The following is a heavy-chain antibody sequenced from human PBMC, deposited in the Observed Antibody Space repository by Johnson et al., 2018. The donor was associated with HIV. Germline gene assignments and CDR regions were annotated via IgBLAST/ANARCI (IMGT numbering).Heavy chain of an antibody. CDR1: GFTFDDYG. CDR3: AKSAHLLSGWEAMGAFDI. V-gene: IGHV3-20*04. J-gene: IGHJ3*02. Sequence: VQLVESGGGVVRPGGSLRLSCAASGFTFDDYGMSWVRQAPGKGLEWVSGINWNGGSTGYADSVKGRFTISRDNDKNSLYLQMNSLRAEDTALYYWAKSAHLLSGWEAMGAFDIWGQGTMVTVSS. CDR2: INWNGGST. D-gene: IGHD6-19*01.